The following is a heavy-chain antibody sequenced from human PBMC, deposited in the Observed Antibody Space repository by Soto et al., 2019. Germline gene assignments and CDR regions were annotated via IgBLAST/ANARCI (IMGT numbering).Heavy chain of an antibody. CDR3: ASLGPGGSGGGGDY. V-gene: IGHV6-1*01. D-gene: IGHD6-19*01. CDR1: GDRVSSNNAA. J-gene: IGHJ4*02. Sequence: SPTLSLTCAISGDRVSSNNAAWNWIRQSPARGLEWLGRTYYRAKWYNDHAVSVKSRITINSVTSKDPFSLHWTSVTPEDTPPNYCASLGPGGSGGGGDYWGQGTLVTVSS. CDR2: TYYRAKWYN.